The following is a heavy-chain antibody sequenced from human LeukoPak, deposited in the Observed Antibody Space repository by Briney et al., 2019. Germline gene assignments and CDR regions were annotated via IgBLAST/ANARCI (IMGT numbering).Heavy chain of an antibody. V-gene: IGHV4-59*01. J-gene: IGHJ6*02. CDR3: ARALLYYDSQYYYYYGMDV. D-gene: IGHD3-22*01. Sequence: SETLSLTCTVSGVSISSYYWSWIRQPPGKGLEWIGYIYYSGSTNYNPSLKSRVTISVDTSKNQFSLKLSSVTAADTAVYYCARALLYYDSQYYYYYGMDVWGQGTTVTVSS. CDR1: GVSISSYY. CDR2: IYYSGST.